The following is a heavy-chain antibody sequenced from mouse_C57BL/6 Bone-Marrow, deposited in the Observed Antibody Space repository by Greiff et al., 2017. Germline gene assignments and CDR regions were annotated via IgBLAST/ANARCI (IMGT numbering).Heavy chain of an antibody. CDR2: IDPSDSYT. Sequence: QVQLQQPGAELVMPGASVKLSCKASGYTFTSYWMHWVKQRPGPGLEWIGEIDPSDSYTNYNQKFKGKSTLTVDKSSSTAYMQLSSLTSEDSAVYYCARSLFITTVYFDYWGQGTTLTVSS. CDR3: ARSLFITTVYFDY. V-gene: IGHV1-69*01. D-gene: IGHD1-1*01. CDR1: GYTFTSYW. J-gene: IGHJ2*01.